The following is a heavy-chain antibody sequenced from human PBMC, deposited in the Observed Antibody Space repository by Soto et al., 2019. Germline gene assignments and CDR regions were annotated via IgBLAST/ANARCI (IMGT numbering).Heavy chain of an antibody. Sequence: GGSLRLSCAASGFTFSSYGMHWVRQAPGKGLEWVAVISYDGSNKYYADSVKGRFTISRDNSKNTLYLQMNSLRAEDTAVYYCAKTPHGDYEPLDYWGQGTLVTVSS. CDR1: GFTFSSYG. V-gene: IGHV3-30*18. D-gene: IGHD4-17*01. CDR3: AKTPHGDYEPLDY. CDR2: ISYDGSNK. J-gene: IGHJ4*02.